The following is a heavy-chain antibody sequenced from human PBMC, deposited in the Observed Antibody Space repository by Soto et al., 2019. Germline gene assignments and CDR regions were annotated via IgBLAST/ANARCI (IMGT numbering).Heavy chain of an antibody. J-gene: IGHJ5*02. CDR3: ATVANGSWDWFDP. Sequence: EVQLVESGGGLVQPGGSLRLSCAASGFTFTNYWMHWGRQVPGKGLVWVSRINSDGTRTTYADSVRGRFTISRDNAKNTLDLQMNSLIAEDTAVYYCATVANGSWDWFDPWGQGTLVTVSS. CDR2: INSDGTRT. V-gene: IGHV3-74*01. CDR1: GFTFTNYW. D-gene: IGHD1-26*01.